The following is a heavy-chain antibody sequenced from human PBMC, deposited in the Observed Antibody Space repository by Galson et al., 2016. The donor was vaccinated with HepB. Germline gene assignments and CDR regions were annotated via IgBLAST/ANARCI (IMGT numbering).Heavy chain of an antibody. CDR1: GYTFTSHE. D-gene: IGHD2-21*02. Sequence: QSGAEVKKPGESLRISCKASGYTFTSHEMHWVRQAPGQGLEWMGIINPRDGSTTYAQKFQGRVTMTRDTSTSIVHMELSSLKSEDTAMFYCATVVGTADYWGQGTLVTVSS. J-gene: IGHJ4*02. CDR2: INPRDGST. V-gene: IGHV1-46*01. CDR3: ATVVGTADY.